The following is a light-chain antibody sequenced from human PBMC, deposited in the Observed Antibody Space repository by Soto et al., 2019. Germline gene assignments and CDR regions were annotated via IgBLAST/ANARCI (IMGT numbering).Light chain of an antibody. CDR1: QSISRY. CDR3: HLSYTPLT. V-gene: IGKV1-39*01. CDR2: VAS. J-gene: IGKJ5*01. Sequence: DIQMTQSPSSLSASVGDRVTITCRASQSISRYLNWYQQKPGKAPNLLIYVASSLQSEVPSRFSGSGSGTDFTLTITSLQPEDFATYYCHLSYTPLTFGQGTRLEIK.